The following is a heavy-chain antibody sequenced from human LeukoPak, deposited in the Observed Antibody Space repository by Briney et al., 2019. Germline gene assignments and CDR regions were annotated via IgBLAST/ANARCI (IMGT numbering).Heavy chain of an antibody. Sequence: GASVKVSCKASGYTFTGYGITWGRQAPGQGLEWMGWISAYNGNTNYAQKLQGRVTLTTDTSTGTAYMELRSLRSDDAAVYYCARAGSSGSYGYWGQGTLVTVSS. CDR2: ISAYNGNT. V-gene: IGHV1-18*01. D-gene: IGHD1-26*01. J-gene: IGHJ4*02. CDR3: ARAGSSGSYGY. CDR1: GYTFTGYG.